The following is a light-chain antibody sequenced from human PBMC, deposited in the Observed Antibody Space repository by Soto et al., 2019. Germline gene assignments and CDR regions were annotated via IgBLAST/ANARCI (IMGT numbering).Light chain of an antibody. J-gene: IGLJ3*02. CDR1: NSNMGTND. V-gene: IGLV1-44*01. CDR3: EVWDDSLNGRV. CDR2: KNK. Sequence: QSVLTQPPSASGTPGQRVTISCSGSNSNMGTNDVTWYQQFPGSAPKLLVYKNKQRPSGVPDRFSGSRSGTSASLAIRGLQSEDEADYYCEVWDDSLNGRVFGGGTKVTVL.